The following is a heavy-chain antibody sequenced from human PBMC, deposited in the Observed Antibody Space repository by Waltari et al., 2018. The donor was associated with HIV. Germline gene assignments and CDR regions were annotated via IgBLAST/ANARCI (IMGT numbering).Heavy chain of an antibody. Sequence: QVQLQESGPGLVRPSGTMSITCAVSGASISSSEWWCWVRETPGKGLEWSGEIYQSGSTSYNQFFKSRVTISRDKSKKPFYLNLTSVTAADTARYYCARARDSGDDGHFDSWGRGTLVIVSS. J-gene: IGHJ4*02. CDR1: GASISSSEW. D-gene: IGHD4-17*01. CDR3: ARARDSGDDGHFDS. CDR2: IYQSGST. V-gene: IGHV4-4*02.